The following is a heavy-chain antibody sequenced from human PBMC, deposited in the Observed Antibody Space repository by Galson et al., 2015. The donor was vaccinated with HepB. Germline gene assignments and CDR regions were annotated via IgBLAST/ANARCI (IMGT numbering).Heavy chain of an antibody. CDR2: ISYDGSNK. V-gene: IGHV3-30-3*01. D-gene: IGHD1-26*01. CDR1: GFTFSSYA. Sequence: SLRLSCAASGFTFSSYAMHWVRQAPGKGLEWVAAISYDGSNKYYADSVKGRFTISRDNILYLQMNSLRAEDTALYYCARDSRPYYESHDWYFDLWGRGTLVTVSS. J-gene: IGHJ2*01. CDR3: ARDSRPYYESHDWYFDL.